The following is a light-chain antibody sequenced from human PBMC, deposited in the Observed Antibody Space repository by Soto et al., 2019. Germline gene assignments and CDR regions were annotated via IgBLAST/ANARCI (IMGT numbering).Light chain of an antibody. CDR2: GAS. CDR1: QSVSGF. J-gene: IGKJ5*01. Sequence: EIVLTQSPATLSLSPGERATLSCRASQSVSGFLAWFQQKPGQAPRLLLYGASRRATGIPDRFSGGGSGTDFTLTISRLEPEDFAVYFCQQYAGPPTTFGQGTRLEIK. V-gene: IGKV3-20*01. CDR3: QQYAGPPTT.